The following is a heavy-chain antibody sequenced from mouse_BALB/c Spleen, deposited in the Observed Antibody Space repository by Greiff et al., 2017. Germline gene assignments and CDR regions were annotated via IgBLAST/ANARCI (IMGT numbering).Heavy chain of an antibody. J-gene: IGHJ1*01. CDR2: IYPGDGDT. Sequence: VQLQQSGAELARPGASVKLSCKASGYTFTSYWMQWVKQRPGQGLEWIGAIYPGDGDTRYTQKFKGKATLTADKSSSTAYMQLSSLASEDSAVYYCARKTTVVPNWYFDVWGAGTTVTVSS. V-gene: IGHV1-87*01. D-gene: IGHD1-1*01. CDR1: GYTFTSYW. CDR3: ARKTTVVPNWYFDV.